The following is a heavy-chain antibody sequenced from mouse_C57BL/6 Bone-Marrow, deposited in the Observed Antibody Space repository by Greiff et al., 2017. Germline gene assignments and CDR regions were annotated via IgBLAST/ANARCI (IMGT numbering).Heavy chain of an antibody. CDR1: GFTFSDYG. CDR2: ISSGSSTI. CDR3: AKLGSYWYFDV. D-gene: IGHD4-1*01. V-gene: IGHV5-17*01. Sequence: EVHLVESGGGLAKPGGSLKLSCAASGFTFSDYGMHWVRQAPEKGLEWVAYISSGSSTIYYADTVKGRFTISRDNAKNTLFLQMTSLRSEDTAMYYCAKLGSYWYFDVWGTGTTVTVSS. J-gene: IGHJ1*03.